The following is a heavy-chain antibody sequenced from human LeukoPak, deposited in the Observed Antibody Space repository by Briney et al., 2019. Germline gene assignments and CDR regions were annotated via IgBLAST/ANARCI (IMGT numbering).Heavy chain of an antibody. Sequence: SETLSLTCTVSGGSIRSYYWSWIRQPPGKGLEWIGYIYYSGSTNYNPSLKSRVTISVDTSKNQIYLKLSSVTAADTAVYYCARDGRSGEDSNFWGQGTLVTVSS. J-gene: IGHJ4*02. CDR1: GGSIRSYY. D-gene: IGHD2-15*01. CDR3: ARDGRSGEDSNF. V-gene: IGHV4-59*01. CDR2: IYYSGST.